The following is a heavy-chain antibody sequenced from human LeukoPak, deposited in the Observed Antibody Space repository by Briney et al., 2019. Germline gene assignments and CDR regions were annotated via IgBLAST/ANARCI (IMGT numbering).Heavy chain of an antibody. Sequence: PSETLSLTCTVSGGSISSGSYYWSWIRQPAGKGLEWIGRIYTSGSTNYNPSLKSRVTISVDTSKNQFSLKLSSVTAADTAVYYCARRQYSSSWYWFDPWGQGTLVTVSS. V-gene: IGHV4-61*02. D-gene: IGHD6-13*01. CDR2: IYTSGST. J-gene: IGHJ5*02. CDR3: ARRQYSSSWYWFDP. CDR1: GGSISSGSYY.